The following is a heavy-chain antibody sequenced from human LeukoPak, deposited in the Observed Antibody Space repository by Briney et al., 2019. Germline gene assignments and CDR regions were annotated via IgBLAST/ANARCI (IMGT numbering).Heavy chain of an antibody. D-gene: IGHD3-3*01. V-gene: IGHV1-18*01. J-gene: IGHJ4*02. CDR3: ARVLGITIFGVVTPGFDY. CDR1: GYTFTSYD. CDR2: ISAYNGNT. Sequence: ASVKVSCKASGYTFTSYDINWVRQAPGQGLEWMGWISAYNGNTNYARKLQGRVTMTTDTSTSTAYMELRSLRSDDTAVYYCARVLGITIFGVVTPGFDYWGQGTLVTVSS.